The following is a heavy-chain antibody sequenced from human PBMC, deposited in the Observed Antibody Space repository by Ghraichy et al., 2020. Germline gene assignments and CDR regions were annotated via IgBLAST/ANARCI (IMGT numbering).Heavy chain of an antibody. CDR2: ISAYNGDT. J-gene: IGHJ4*02. Sequence: ASVKVSCKASGYTFNIHSIVWVRQAPGQGLEWMGWISAYNGDTKYAQNFQGRVTMTTETSTSTAYMELRSLISDDTAVYYCARDPSNTSGRFAYFDYWGQGTLVTVSS. D-gene: IGHD3-22*01. CDR3: ARDPSNTSGRFAYFDY. V-gene: IGHV1-18*04. CDR1: GYTFNIHS.